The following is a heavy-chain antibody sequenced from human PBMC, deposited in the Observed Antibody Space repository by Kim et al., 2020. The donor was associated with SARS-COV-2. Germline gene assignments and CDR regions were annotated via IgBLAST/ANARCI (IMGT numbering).Heavy chain of an antibody. J-gene: IGHJ4*02. D-gene: IGHD3-10*01. V-gene: IGHV4-59*01. CDR3: ARAYYGSGIVLDY. CDR2: IYYSGST. Sequence: SETLSLTCTVSGGSISSYYWSWIRQPPGKGLEWIGYIYYSGSTNYNPSLKSRVTISVDTSKNQFSLKLSSVTAADTAVYYCARAYYGSGIVLDYWGQGTLVTVSS. CDR1: GGSISSYY.